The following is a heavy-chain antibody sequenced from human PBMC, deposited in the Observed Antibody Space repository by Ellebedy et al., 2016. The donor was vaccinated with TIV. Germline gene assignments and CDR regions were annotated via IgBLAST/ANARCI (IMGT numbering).Heavy chain of an antibody. V-gene: IGHV4-30-2*01. J-gene: IGHJ2*01. CDR1: GGSISSGGYS. Sequence: LRLXCAVSGGSISSGGYSWSWIRQPPGKGLEWIGYIYHSGSTFYNPSLRSRVTISVDRSKNQFSLKLSSVIAADTAMYYCARYCSSTSCNTHWYLDLWGRGTLVTVSS. D-gene: IGHD2-2*01. CDR3: ARYCSSTSCNTHWYLDL. CDR2: IYHSGST.